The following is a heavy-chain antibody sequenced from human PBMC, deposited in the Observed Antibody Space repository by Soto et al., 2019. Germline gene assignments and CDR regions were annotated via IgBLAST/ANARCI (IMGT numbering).Heavy chain of an antibody. V-gene: IGHV1-2*04. CDR2: INPNSGGT. CDR3: ARSIGKDGYNYYYYYGMDV. CDR1: GYAFSVYY. Sequence: ASVKVSWKAAGYAFSVYYMHWGRQAPGQGLEWMGWINPNSGGTNYAQKFQGWVTMTRDTSISTAYMELSRLRSDDTAVYYCARSIGKDGYNYYYYYGMDVWGQGTTVTVSS. D-gene: IGHD5-12*01. J-gene: IGHJ6*02.